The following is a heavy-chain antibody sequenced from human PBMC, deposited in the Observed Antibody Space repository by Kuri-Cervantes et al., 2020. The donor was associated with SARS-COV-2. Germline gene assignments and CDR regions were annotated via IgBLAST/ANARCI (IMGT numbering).Heavy chain of an antibody. V-gene: IGHV2-70*11. D-gene: IGHD4-11*01. CDR3: VRIRAATVIADY. CDR2: IDWDDDK. Sequence: SGPTLVKPTQTLTLTYTFSGFSLSISEMCVSWIRQPPGKALEWLARIDWDDDKYYSTSLKTRLIISKDTSKNQVVLTMTNMDPVDTATYYCVRIRAATVIADYWGQGTLVTVSS. CDR1: GFSLSISEMC. J-gene: IGHJ4*02.